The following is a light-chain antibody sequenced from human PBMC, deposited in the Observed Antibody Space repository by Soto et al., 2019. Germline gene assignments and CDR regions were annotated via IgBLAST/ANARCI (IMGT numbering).Light chain of an antibody. CDR1: HDITSY. J-gene: IGKJ3*01. Sequence: DIQMTQSPSSLSASVGDRVTITCQASHDITSYLNWYQHKPGKAPMLLIYDASILEAGVPSRFSGSGSGTDFPFTISSLQPEDVATYYCQKCDYLPIFGPGTTVDFK. V-gene: IGKV1-33*01. CDR2: DAS. CDR3: QKCDYLPI.